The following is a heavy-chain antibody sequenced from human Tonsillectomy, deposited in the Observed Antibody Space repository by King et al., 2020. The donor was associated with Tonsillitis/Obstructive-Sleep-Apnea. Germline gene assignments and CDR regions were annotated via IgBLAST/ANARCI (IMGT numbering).Heavy chain of an antibody. D-gene: IGHD1-14*01. CDR1: GGSISSYY. V-gene: IGHV4-59*08. Sequence: QLQESGPGLVKPSETLSLTCIVSGGSISSYYWSWMRQPPGKGLEWIGYIDYSGSANYNPSLKSRVTISVDTSKNQFSLKLNSVTAADSAVYYCAKEGTDAFDIWGQGTMVIVSS. CDR2: IDYSGSA. CDR3: AKEGTDAFDI. J-gene: IGHJ3*02.